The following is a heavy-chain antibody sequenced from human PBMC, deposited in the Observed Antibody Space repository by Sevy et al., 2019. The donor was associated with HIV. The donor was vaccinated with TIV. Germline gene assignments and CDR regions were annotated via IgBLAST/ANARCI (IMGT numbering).Heavy chain of an antibody. D-gene: IGHD3-10*01. Sequence: SETLSLTCTVSGGSISSYYWSWIRQPPGKGLEWIGYIYYSGSTNYNPSLKSRVTISVDTSMNQFSLKLSSVTAADTAVYYCATYYYGSGSYSYFDYWGQGTLVTVSS. CDR1: GGSISSYY. V-gene: IGHV4-59*01. CDR3: ATYYYGSGSYSYFDY. J-gene: IGHJ4*02. CDR2: IYYSGST.